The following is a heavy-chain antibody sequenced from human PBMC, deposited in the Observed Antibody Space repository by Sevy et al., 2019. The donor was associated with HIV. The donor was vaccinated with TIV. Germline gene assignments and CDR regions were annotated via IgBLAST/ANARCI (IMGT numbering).Heavy chain of an antibody. CDR2: IHPADSDT. Sequence: GESLKISCKGTGYNFTPYWVGWVRQKPGQGLEWLGIIHPADSDTGYSPSFEGQVTISVDNSITTVYLQWSSLKASDTAMYYCARQGDLYYFDYWGQGTLVTVSS. J-gene: IGHJ4*02. CDR3: ARQGDLYYFDY. CDR1: GYNFTPYW. D-gene: IGHD2-8*01. V-gene: IGHV5-51*01.